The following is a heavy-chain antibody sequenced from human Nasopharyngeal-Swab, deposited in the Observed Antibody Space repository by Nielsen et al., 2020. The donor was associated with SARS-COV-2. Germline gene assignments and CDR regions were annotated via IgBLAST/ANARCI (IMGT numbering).Heavy chain of an antibody. CDR2: TFSGLTT. Sequence: GGSPRLSCAASGFSVSDNYIHWVRQAPGKGLQWVSFTFSGLTTYYSDSVKGRFTISSHNSENTLYLQMNSLRPEDTAIYYCARGRGGSDWFLDLWGRGTLVTVSS. D-gene: IGHD3-16*01. V-gene: IGHV3-53*04. CDR3: ARGRGGSDWFLDL. J-gene: IGHJ2*01. CDR1: GFSVSDNY.